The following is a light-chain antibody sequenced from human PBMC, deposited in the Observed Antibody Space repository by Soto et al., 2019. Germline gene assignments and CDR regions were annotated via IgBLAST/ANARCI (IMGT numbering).Light chain of an antibody. CDR1: QSISSN. Sequence: DIQMTQSPSSLPASVGDRVTITCRAGQSISSNLNWYQQRPGKAPELLIFAASSFQSGVPSRFSGSGSGTDFTLTISSLQPADFATYYCQQSYSTPFTFGPGTRVDLK. V-gene: IGKV1-39*01. J-gene: IGKJ3*01. CDR3: QQSYSTPFT. CDR2: AAS.